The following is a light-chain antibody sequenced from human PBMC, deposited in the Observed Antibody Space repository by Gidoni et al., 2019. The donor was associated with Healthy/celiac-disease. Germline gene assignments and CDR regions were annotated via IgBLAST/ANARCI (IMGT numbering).Light chain of an antibody. CDR3: QQYNSSGT. CDR2: KAS. J-gene: IGKJ1*01. CDR1: QSISSW. V-gene: IGKV1-5*03. Sequence: DIQMTQSPSTLSASVGDRVTITCRASQSISSWLAWYQQKPGKAPKLLIYKASSLESGVPSRFSGRGSGTEFTLTISSLQPDDFATYYCQQYNSSGTFGQGTKVEIK.